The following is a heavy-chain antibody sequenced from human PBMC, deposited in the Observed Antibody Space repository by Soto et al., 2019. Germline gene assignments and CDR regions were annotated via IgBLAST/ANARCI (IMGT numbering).Heavy chain of an antibody. V-gene: IGHV3-74*01. J-gene: IGHJ4*02. CDR3: TRGGTRTTYWGLFDS. CDR1: GFTFSDTW. Sequence: EVKVVEAGGGLVQPGGSLRLSCAASGFTFSDTWMHWVRQPPGKGPVWVSRISGDASSTSYADSVKGRFTISRDSAKNTVYLQMDSLRVEDTAVYYCTRGGTRTTYWGLFDSWGQGTRVTVSS. D-gene: IGHD7-27*01. CDR2: ISGDASST.